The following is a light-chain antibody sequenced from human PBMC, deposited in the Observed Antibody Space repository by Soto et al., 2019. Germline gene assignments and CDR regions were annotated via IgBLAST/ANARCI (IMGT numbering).Light chain of an antibody. J-gene: IGKJ2*01. CDR2: WAS. CDR1: QSVLSTSDNKNY. V-gene: IGKV4-1*01. CDR3: QQYYSAPPYT. Sequence: DIVMTQSPDSLAVSLGERATIYCKSSQSVLSTSDNKNYLAWYQQKPGQPPKLLLYWASTREVGVPDRFRGSGSGTDFTLTISRLQAEDVAVYYCQQYYSAPPYTFGQGTKLEI.